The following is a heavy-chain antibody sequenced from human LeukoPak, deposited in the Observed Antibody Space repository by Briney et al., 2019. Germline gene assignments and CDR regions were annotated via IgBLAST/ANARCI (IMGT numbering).Heavy chain of an antibody. J-gene: IGHJ5*02. V-gene: IGHV1-8*01. CDR1: GYTFTSYD. D-gene: IGHD2-2*01. Sequence: GASVKVSCKASGYTFTSYDINWVRQATGQGHEWMGWMNPNSGNTGYAQKFQGRVTMTRNTSISTAYMELSSLRSEDTAVYYCARGASSPPNWFDPWGQGTLVTVSS. CDR3: ARGASSPPNWFDP. CDR2: MNPNSGNT.